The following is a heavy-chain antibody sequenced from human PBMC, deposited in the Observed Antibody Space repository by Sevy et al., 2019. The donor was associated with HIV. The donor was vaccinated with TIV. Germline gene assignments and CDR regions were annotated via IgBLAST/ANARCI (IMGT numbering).Heavy chain of an antibody. CDR1: GFTFTNYN. Sequence: GGSLRLSCAASGFTFTNYNMNWVRQAPGKGLEWVSSISTASTYIYYADSVKGRFSIPRDNAKNSLYLQMDSLRAEDTAVYYCARGDTYGPFDYWGQGTLVTVSS. D-gene: IGHD5-18*01. CDR2: ISTASTYI. J-gene: IGHJ4*02. CDR3: ARGDTYGPFDY. V-gene: IGHV3-21*01.